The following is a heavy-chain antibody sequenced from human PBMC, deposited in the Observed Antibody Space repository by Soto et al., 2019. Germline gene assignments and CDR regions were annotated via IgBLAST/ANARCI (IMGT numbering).Heavy chain of an antibody. V-gene: IGHV3-23*01. CDR2: ISGSGGST. D-gene: IGHD6-19*01. Sequence: WGALLVSCASSVFTFSIYAMSWVRQAPGKGLDWVSAISGSGGSTYYADSVNGRFTISRDNSKNTLYLQMNSLRAEDTAVYYCAKDTDRLFRYSSGWYLKGGAFDIWGQGTMVTVSS. CDR1: VFTFSIYA. CDR3: AKDTDRLFRYSSGWYLKGGAFDI. J-gene: IGHJ3*02.